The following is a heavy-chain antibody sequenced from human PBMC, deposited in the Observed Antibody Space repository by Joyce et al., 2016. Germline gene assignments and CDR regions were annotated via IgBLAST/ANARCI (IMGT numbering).Heavy chain of an antibody. D-gene: IGHD2-15*01. V-gene: IGHV3-23*01. Sequence: EVHLLESGGGLVQPGGSLRLSCTASGFIFSSYAMSWVRQAPGKGLWWVSLSSGSSTNTYYAGSMKGRFTISRDNSKSTLYLQMNSLRAEDTAVYYCAKAYGVAAIRYYFDFWGQGALVTVSS. CDR2: SSGSSTNT. CDR1: GFIFSSYA. CDR3: AKAYGVAAIRYYFDF. J-gene: IGHJ4*02.